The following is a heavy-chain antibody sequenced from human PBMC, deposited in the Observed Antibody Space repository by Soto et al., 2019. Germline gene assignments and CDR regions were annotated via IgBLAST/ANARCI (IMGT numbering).Heavy chain of an antibody. J-gene: IGHJ5*02. CDR1: GYNFTQYT. V-gene: IGHV1-3*01. Sequence: QVQLVKSGADVKKPGASVKISCKASGYNFTQYTIHWVRQAPGQRLEWMGWITAGDAKTEYSQKFQGRVTISRDISATTVYLDLDSLRSEDTAVYYCARDLYSSSWFWFDPWGRGTQVIVSS. CDR3: ARDLYSSSWFWFDP. CDR2: ITAGDAKT. D-gene: IGHD2-2*01.